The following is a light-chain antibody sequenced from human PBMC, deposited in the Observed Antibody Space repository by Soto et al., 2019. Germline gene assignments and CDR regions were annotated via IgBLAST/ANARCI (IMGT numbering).Light chain of an antibody. CDR1: QSVLYSSNNKNY. CDR2: WAS. V-gene: IGKV4-1*01. CDR3: QQYYSTPLT. J-gene: IGKJ4*01. Sequence: DIVMTQSPDSLAVSLGERATSNCKSSQSVLYSSNNKNYLAWYQQKPGQPPKLLIYWASTRESGVPDRFSGSGSGTDFTLTISSLQAEDVAVYYCQQYYSTPLTFGGGPKVEIK.